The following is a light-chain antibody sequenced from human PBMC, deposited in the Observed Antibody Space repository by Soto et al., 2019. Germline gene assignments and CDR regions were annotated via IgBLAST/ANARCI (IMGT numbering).Light chain of an antibody. CDR2: GAS. CDR3: QQSYSTPRT. J-gene: IGKJ1*01. CDR1: QSVSSSY. Sequence: EIVLTQSPGTLSLSPGDRATLSCRASQSVSSSYLAWYQQKPGQAPRLLIYGASSRATGIPDRFSGSGSGTDFTLTIGSLQPEDFATYYCQQSYSTPRTFGQGTKVDIK. V-gene: IGKV3-20*01.